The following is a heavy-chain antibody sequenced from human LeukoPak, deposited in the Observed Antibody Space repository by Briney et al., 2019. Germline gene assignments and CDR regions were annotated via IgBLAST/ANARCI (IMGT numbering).Heavy chain of an antibody. CDR1: GYTFTSYG. J-gene: IGHJ4*02. Sequence: ASVKVSCKASGYTFTSYGISWVRQAPGQELEWMGWISAYNGNTNYAQKLQGRVTMTTDTSTSTAYMELRSLRSDDTAVYYCARPDYYDSSGYLNYWGQGTLVTVSS. CDR3: ARPDYYDSSGYLNY. V-gene: IGHV1-18*01. D-gene: IGHD3-22*01. CDR2: ISAYNGNT.